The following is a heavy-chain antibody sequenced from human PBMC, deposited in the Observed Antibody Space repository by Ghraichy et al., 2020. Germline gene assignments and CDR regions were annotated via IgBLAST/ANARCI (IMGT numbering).Heavy chain of an antibody. J-gene: IGHJ2*01. CDR1: GFTFSSYG. CDR2: ISYDGSNK. Sequence: GGSLRLSCAASGFTFSSYGMHWVRQAPGKGLEWVAVISYDGSNKYYADSVKSRFTISRDNSKNTLYLQMNSLRAEDTAVYYCAKDSSSWYLLWYFDLWGRGTLVTVSS. D-gene: IGHD6-13*01. CDR3: AKDSSSWYLLWYFDL. V-gene: IGHV3-30*18.